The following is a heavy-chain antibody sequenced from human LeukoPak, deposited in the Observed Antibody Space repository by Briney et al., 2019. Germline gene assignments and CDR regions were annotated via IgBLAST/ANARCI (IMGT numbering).Heavy chain of an antibody. CDR2: IYYSGST. D-gene: IGHD3-22*01. V-gene: IGHV4-59*01. Sequence: SETLSLTCAVYGGSFSGYYWSWIRQPPGKGLEWIGYIYYSGSTNYNPSLKSRVTISVDTSKNQFSLKLSSVTAADTAVYYCARAEQYYYDSSGYYLDNWFDPWGQGTLVTVSS. CDR3: ARAEQYYYDSSGYYLDNWFDP. CDR1: GGSFSGYY. J-gene: IGHJ5*02.